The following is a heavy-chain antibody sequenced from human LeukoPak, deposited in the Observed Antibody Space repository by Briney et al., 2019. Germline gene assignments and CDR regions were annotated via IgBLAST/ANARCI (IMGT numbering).Heavy chain of an antibody. J-gene: IGHJ6*03. V-gene: IGHV1-69*13. CDR3: AKDGSSSWYAGTRYYYYYMGV. CDR1: GGTFSSYG. D-gene: IGHD6-13*01. CDR2: VIPIFGRA. Sequence: GASVKVSCKASGGTFSSYGISWVRQAPGQGLEWMGGVIPIFGRAKYAQKFQGRVTITADESTSTAYMEVNSLRAEDTAVYYCAKDGSSSWYAGTRYYYYYMGVWGKGTTVTVSS.